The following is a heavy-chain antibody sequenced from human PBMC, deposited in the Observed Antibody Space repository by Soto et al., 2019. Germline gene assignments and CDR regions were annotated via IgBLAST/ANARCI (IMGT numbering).Heavy chain of an antibody. CDR2: TYTGGNT. J-gene: IGHJ4*02. Sequence: EAQLVETGGGLIQPGGSLRLSCAASGFSVSSKYMIWVRQAPGKGLEWVSVTYTGGNTYYANSVKGRFTVSRDISKNTLYLQMNSLSAEDTAVYYCAREGYAYGLDYWGQGSLVTASS. CDR3: AREGYAYGLDY. V-gene: IGHV3-53*02. D-gene: IGHD3-10*01. CDR1: GFSVSSKY.